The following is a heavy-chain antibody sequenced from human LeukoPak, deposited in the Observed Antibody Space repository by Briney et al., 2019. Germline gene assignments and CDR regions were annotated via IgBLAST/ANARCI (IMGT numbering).Heavy chain of an antibody. CDR2: ISYDGSNK. D-gene: IGHD2/OR15-2a*01. CDR3: AREGPRGNSQFDY. J-gene: IGHJ4*02. V-gene: IGHV3-30-3*01. CDR1: GFTFSSYA. Sequence: GGSLRLSCAASGFTFSSYAMHWVRQAPGKGLEWVAVISYDGSNKYYADSVKGRFTVSRDNSKNTLYLQMNSLRAEDTAVYYCAREGPRGNSQFDYWGQGTLVTVSS.